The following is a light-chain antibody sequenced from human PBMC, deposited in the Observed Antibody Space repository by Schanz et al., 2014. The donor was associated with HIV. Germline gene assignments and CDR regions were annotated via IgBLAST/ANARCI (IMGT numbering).Light chain of an antibody. J-gene: IGLJ2*01. CDR3: SSYTTSSTLV. V-gene: IGLV2-14*03. Sequence: QSALTQPASVSGSPGQSITISCTGTSRDVGGYDYVSWYQQQPGEAPKLIIHDVTNRPSGVSFRFSGSKSGYTASLTISGLQADDEADYYCSSYTTSSTLVFGGGTKLTVL. CDR2: DVT. CDR1: SRDVGGYDY.